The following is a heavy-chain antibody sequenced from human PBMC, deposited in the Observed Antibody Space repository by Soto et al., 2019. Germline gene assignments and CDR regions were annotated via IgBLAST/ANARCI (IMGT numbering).Heavy chain of an antibody. CDR3: ARAVVAATEVYYYYYGMDV. Sequence: SVKVSCKASGGTFSSYAISWVRQAPGQGLEWMGGIIPIFGTANYAQKFQGRVTITADESTSTAYMELSSLRSEDTAVYYCARAVVAATEVYYYYYGMDVWGQGTTVTVSS. D-gene: IGHD2-15*01. V-gene: IGHV1-69*13. CDR1: GGTFSSYA. CDR2: IIPIFGTA. J-gene: IGHJ6*02.